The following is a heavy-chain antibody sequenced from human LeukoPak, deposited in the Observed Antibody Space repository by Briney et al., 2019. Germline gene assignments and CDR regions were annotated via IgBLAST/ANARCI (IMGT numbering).Heavy chain of an antibody. CDR3: ATAGYYGSGRYEQVGAFDI. V-gene: IGHV1-24*01. D-gene: IGHD3-10*01. J-gene: IGHJ3*02. CDR1: GYTLTELS. Sequence: ASVKVSCKVSGYTLTELSMHWVRQAPGKGLEWMGGFDPEDGETIYAQKFQGRVTMTEDTSTDTAYMELSSLRSEDTAVYYCATAGYYGSGRYEQVGAFDIWGQGTMVTVSS. CDR2: FDPEDGET.